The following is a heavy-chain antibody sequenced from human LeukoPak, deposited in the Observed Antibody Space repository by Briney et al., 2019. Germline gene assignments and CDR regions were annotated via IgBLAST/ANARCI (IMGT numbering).Heavy chain of an antibody. CDR1: GGSIGTYY. Sequence: PSETLSLTCIVSGGSIGTYYWSWIRQSPGTGLKWIGYIYVTGSTRYNPYLQSRVTISVDTSRNQFFLKMSSVTAADTAVYYCARHIGGGIEDMDVWGTGTKVTVSS. D-gene: IGHD3-16*02. CDR2: IYVTGST. J-gene: IGHJ6*03. CDR3: ARHIGGGIEDMDV. V-gene: IGHV4-59*08.